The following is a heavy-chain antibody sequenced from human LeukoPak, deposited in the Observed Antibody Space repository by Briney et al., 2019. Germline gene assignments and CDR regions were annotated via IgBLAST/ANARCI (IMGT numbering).Heavy chain of an antibody. CDR2: IYPGDSDT. Sequence: GESLKISFKGSGYSFTSYWIGWGRPMPGKGVEWMGIIYPGDSDTRYSLSSQGQVTISADKSISTAYLQWSSLKASDTAMYYCARLATNWHGGVGNWFDPWGQGTLVTVSS. CDR3: ARLATNWHGGVGNWFDP. D-gene: IGHD1-1*01. J-gene: IGHJ5*02. V-gene: IGHV5-51*01. CDR1: GYSFTSYW.